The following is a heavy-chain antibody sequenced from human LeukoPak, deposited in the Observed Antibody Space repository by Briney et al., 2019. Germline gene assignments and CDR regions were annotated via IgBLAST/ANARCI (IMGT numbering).Heavy chain of an antibody. CDR2: ISGSGGGT. J-gene: IGHJ4*02. CDR3: ARDRSDSEHWFAGSH. CDR1: GFAFSTYA. Sequence: GGSLRLSCAASGFAFSTYAISWVRQAPGKGLEWVSGISGSGGGTYYADSVQGRLIISRDNSKNTLYLHMDSLRVEDTAIYYCARDRSDSEHWFAGSHWGQGTLVTVSS. D-gene: IGHD3-10*01. V-gene: IGHV3-23*01.